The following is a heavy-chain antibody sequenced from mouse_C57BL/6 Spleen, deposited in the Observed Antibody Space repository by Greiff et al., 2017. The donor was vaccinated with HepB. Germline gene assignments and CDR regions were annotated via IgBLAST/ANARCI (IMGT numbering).Heavy chain of an antibody. D-gene: IGHD4-1*01. CDR1: GYTFTSYW. J-gene: IGHJ4*01. CDR3: ARGLPLTGRRDAMDY. CDR2: IDPSDSET. V-gene: IGHV1-52*01. Sequence: QVQLQQPGAELVRPGSSVKLSCKASGYTFTSYWMHWVKQRPIQGLEWIGNIDPSDSETHYNQKFKDKATLTVDKSSSTAYMQLSSLTSEDSAVYYGARGLPLTGRRDAMDYWGQGTSVTVSS.